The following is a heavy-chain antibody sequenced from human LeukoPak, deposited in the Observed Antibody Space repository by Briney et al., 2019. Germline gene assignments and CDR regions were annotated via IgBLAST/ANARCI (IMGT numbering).Heavy chain of an antibody. CDR3: ARDYSYPDY. V-gene: IGHV4-4*07. CDR1: GASISAYH. J-gene: IGHJ4*02. CDR2: IYPSGRT. D-gene: IGHD5-18*01. Sequence: SETLSLTCSVSGASISAYHWSWIRQPAGKGLEWIGRIYPSGRTNYIPSLKSRLTMSVDTSKSQFSLKLNSVTAADTAVYYCARDYSYPDYWGQGTLVTVSS.